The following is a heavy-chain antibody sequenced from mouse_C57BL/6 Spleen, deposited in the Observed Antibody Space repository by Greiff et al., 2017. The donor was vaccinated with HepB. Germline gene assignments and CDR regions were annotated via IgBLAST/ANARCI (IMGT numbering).Heavy chain of an antibody. CDR1: GFNIKNTY. D-gene: IGHD1-1*01. CDR2: IDPANGNT. V-gene: IGHV14-3*01. J-gene: IGHJ4*01. Sequence: EVMLVESVAELVRPGASVKLSCTASGFNIKNTYMHWVKQRPEQGLEWIGRIDPANGNTKYAPKFQGKATITADTSSNTAYLQLSSLTSEDTAIYYCARRYGSSDYYAMDYWGQGTSVTVSS. CDR3: ARRYGSSDYYAMDY.